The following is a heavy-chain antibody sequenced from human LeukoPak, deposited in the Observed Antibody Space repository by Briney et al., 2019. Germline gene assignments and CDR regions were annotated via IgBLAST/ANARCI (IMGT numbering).Heavy chain of an antibody. CDR2: ISSSSTYT. CDR1: GFTFSSYS. V-gene: IGHV3-21*01. J-gene: IGHJ5*01. CDR3: ATRYCSTTNCYAFES. D-gene: IGHD2-2*01. Sequence: GGSLRLSCTGSGFTFSSYSMNWVRQAPGKGLEWVSSISSSSTYTYYADSVKGRFTISRDNAKSSLYLQMNSLRAEDTALYYCATRYCSTTNCYAFESWGQGTLVTVSS.